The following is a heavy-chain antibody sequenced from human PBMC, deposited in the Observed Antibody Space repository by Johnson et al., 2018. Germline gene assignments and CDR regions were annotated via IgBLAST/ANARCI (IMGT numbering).Heavy chain of an antibody. J-gene: IGHJ3*01. CDR3: ARERGLERWLTFAFDL. V-gene: IGHV3-33*01. CDR1: GFTFSSYG. D-gene: IGHD5-24*01. CDR2: IWYDGSNK. Sequence: QVQLVQSGGGLVKPGRSLRLSCAASGFTFSSYGMHWVRQAPGKGLEWVAVIWYDGSNKYYADSVKGRFTISRDNSKKTLYLQMNSRRAEDTAVYYCARERGLERWLTFAFDLWGQGTMVTVSS.